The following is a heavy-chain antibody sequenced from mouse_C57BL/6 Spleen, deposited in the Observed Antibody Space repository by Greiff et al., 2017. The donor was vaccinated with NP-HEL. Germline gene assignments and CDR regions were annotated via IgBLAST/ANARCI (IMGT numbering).Heavy chain of an antibody. Sequence: QVHVKQSGAELAKPGASVKLSCKASGYTFTSYWMHWVKQRPGQGLEWIGYINPSSGYTKYNQKFKDKATLTADKSSSTAYMQLSSLTYEDSAVYYCAHYYGSSGYFDYWGQGTTLTVSS. J-gene: IGHJ2*01. CDR3: AHYYGSSGYFDY. D-gene: IGHD1-1*01. CDR2: INPSSGYT. V-gene: IGHV1-7*01. CDR1: GYTFTSYW.